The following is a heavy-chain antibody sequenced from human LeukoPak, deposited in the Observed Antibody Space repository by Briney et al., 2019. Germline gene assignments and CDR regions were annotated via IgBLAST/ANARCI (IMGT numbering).Heavy chain of an antibody. Sequence: GGSLRLSCAASGFTFSIFGMHWVRQAPGEGLEWVALIRYDGTNIYYADSVRGRLTISRDNSKNTLYLHVNRLRAEDTAVYYCVRDRGDYFYMDVWGKGTTVTVSS. CDR3: VRDRGDYFYMDV. CDR1: GFTFSIFG. D-gene: IGHD3-16*01. V-gene: IGHV3-30*02. CDR2: IRYDGTNI. J-gene: IGHJ6*03.